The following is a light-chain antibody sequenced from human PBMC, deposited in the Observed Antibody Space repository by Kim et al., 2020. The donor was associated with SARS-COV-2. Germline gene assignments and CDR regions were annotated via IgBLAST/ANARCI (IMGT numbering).Light chain of an antibody. J-gene: IGKJ5*01. V-gene: IGKV1-12*01. Sequence: GFVGDRVTIPCRASQGISSWLAWYQQKPGKAPKLLIYAASSLESGVPSRFSGSGSGTDFTLTISSLQPDDFATYYCQQDNSFPITFGQGTRLEIK. CDR2: AAS. CDR1: QGISSW. CDR3: QQDNSFPIT.